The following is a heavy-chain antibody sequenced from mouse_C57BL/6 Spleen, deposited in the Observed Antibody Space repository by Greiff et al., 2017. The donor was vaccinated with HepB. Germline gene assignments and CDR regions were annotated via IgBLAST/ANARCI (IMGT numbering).Heavy chain of an antibody. V-gene: IGHV5-15*01. Sequence: EVKLMESGGGLVQPGGSLKLSCAASGFTFSDYGMAWVRQAPRKGPEWVAFISNLAYSIYYADTVTGRFTISRENAKNTLYLEMSSLRSEDTAMYYCARDGYGAMDYWGQGTSVTVSS. CDR1: GFTFSDYG. CDR3: ARDGYGAMDY. J-gene: IGHJ4*01. D-gene: IGHD2-3*01. CDR2: ISNLAYSI.